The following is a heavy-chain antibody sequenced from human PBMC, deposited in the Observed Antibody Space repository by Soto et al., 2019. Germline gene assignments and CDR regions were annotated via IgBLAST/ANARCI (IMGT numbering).Heavy chain of an antibody. D-gene: IGHD6-13*01. CDR3: VKGSAAGAGYFYDY. V-gene: IGHV3-30-3*01. J-gene: IGHJ4*02. Sequence: PGGSLRLSCAASGFTFSNYPMHWVRQAPGKGLEWVAVISSDGSNKYYADAVKGRFTITRDKSKNTLFLQMSSLRPEDTAVYYCVKGSAAGAGYFYDYWGQGTLVTVSS. CDR2: ISSDGSNK. CDR1: GFTFSNYP.